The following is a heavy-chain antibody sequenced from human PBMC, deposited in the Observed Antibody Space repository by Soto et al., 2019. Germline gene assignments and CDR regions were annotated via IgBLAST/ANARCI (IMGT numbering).Heavy chain of an antibody. D-gene: IGHD6-19*01. Sequence: EVQLLESGGGLVQPGESLRLSCAASGFSFSSYAMSWVRQAPGKGLEWVSAISGSGGSTHYADSVKGRFTISRDNSKNPLYLQMNSLRAEDTAVYYCGEIAVAVGGQFDYWGQGTLVTVSS. V-gene: IGHV3-23*01. J-gene: IGHJ4*02. CDR3: GEIAVAVGGQFDY. CDR2: ISGSGGST. CDR1: GFSFSSYA.